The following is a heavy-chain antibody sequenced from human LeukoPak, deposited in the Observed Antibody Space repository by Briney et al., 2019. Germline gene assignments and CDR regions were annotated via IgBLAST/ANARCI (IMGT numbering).Heavy chain of an antibody. CDR3: ARDTRHYDFWSGYYDY. CDR2: IYSGGST. D-gene: IGHD3-3*01. J-gene: IGHJ4*02. V-gene: IGHV3-53*01. CDR1: GFTVSSNC. Sequence: QSGGSLRLSCAASGFTVSSNCMSWVRQAPGKGLGWVTVIYSGGSTYYADSVKGRFTISRDNSKNTLYLQMNSLRAEDTAVYYCARDTRHYDFWSGYYDYWGQGTLVTVSS.